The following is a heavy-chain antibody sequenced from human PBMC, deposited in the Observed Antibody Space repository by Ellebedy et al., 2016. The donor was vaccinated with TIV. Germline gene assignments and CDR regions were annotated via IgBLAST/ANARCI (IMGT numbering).Heavy chain of an antibody. Sequence: KVSCKASGYKFANYWIGWVRQMPGKGLEWVGTIYPGDSDIRYSPSFQGQVSISADKSTRTAYLQWSSLKASDTAMYYCARGAVAATGDYWGQGTLVTVSS. CDR3: ARGAVAATGDY. V-gene: IGHV5-51*01. J-gene: IGHJ4*02. CDR2: IYPGDSDI. CDR1: GYKFANYW. D-gene: IGHD6-19*01.